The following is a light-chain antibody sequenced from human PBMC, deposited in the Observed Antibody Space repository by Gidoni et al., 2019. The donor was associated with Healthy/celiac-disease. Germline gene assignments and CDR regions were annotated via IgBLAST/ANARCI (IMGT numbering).Light chain of an antibody. V-gene: IGKV3-15*01. Sequence: EIVMKQPPATLSVSPGERATLSCRASQSVSSNLAWYQQKPGQAPRLLIYGASTRATGIPARFSGSGSGTEFTLTISSLQSEDFAVYYCQQYNNWPRAFGPGTKVDIK. J-gene: IGKJ3*01. CDR1: QSVSSN. CDR3: QQYNNWPRA. CDR2: GAS.